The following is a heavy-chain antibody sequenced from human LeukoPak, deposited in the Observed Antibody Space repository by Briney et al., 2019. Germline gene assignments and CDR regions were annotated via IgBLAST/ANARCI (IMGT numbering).Heavy chain of an antibody. CDR1: GFTFSDYY. V-gene: IGHV3-11*04. Sequence: GGSLRLSCAASGFTFSDYYMSWIRQAPGKGLEWVSYISSSGSTIYYADSVKGRFTISRDNAKNSLFLQMKSLRVEDTAVYFCAREEEITKSVIERDAFDLWGQGALVSVSS. D-gene: IGHD3-16*02. J-gene: IGHJ3*01. CDR3: AREEEITKSVIERDAFDL. CDR2: ISSSGSTI.